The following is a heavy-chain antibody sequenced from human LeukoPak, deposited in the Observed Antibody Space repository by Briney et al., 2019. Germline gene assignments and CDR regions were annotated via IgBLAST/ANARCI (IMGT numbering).Heavy chain of an antibody. CDR1: GYTFTDYY. V-gene: IGHV1-2*02. D-gene: IGHD3-10*01. J-gene: IGHJ5*02. CDR2: INPDAGGT. CDR3: AREHLFSGSGNYVLHNWFDP. Sequence: GASVKVSCKASGYTFTDYYMHWVRQAPGQGLEWMGRINPDAGGTNSAQRFQGRVTMTRDTSIRTAYMELSSLRSDDTAVYYCAREHLFSGSGNYVLHNWFDPWGQGTLVTVSS.